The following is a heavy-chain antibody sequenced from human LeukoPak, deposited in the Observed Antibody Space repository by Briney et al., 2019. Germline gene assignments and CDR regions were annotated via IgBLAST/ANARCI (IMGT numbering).Heavy chain of an antibody. CDR2: ISSSSSYI. CDR1: GFTSSSYS. V-gene: IGHV3-21*01. J-gene: IGHJ4*02. D-gene: IGHD2-15*01. Sequence: GGSLRLSCAASGFTSSSYSMNWVRQAPGKGLEWVSSISSSSSYIYYADSVKGRFTISRDNAKNSLYLQMNSLRAEDTAVYYCARTLGQGRAMDYWGQGTLVTVSS. CDR3: ARTLGQGRAMDY.